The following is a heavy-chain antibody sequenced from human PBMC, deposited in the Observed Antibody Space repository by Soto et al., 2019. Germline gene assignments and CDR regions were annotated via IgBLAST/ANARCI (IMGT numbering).Heavy chain of an antibody. CDR1: GGSVSSVNDY. V-gene: IGHV4-61*01. CDR2: IYRSGIT. J-gene: IGHJ4*02. D-gene: IGHD3-16*01. CDR3: ARLDLTYYFDY. Sequence: SETLSLTCSVSGGSVSSVNDYWSWIRQPPGKGLEWIGYIYRSGITNYNPSLKSRVTISLDTSKNQCSLTLTSVTAADTAVYYCARLDLTYYFDYWGQGTPVTVSS.